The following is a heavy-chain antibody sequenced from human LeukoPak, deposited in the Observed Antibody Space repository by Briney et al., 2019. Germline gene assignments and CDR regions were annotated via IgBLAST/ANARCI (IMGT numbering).Heavy chain of an antibody. CDR2: IKSYRDGGAT. D-gene: IGHD2-2*02. V-gene: IGHV3-15*01. CDR3: ITDLEYQLLYDSTDVSDI. Sequence: GGSLRLSCATSGFTFSNAWMRWVRQAPGKGLEWVGRIKSYRDGGATDHAAPVKGRFTVSRDDSENTLYLQMNSLKTEDTAVYYCITDLEYQLLYDSTDVSDIWGQGTMVTVSS. CDR1: GFTFSNAW. J-gene: IGHJ3*02.